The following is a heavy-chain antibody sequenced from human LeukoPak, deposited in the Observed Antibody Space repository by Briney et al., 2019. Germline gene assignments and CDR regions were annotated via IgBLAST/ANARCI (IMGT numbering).Heavy chain of an antibody. V-gene: IGHV4-59*01. CDR1: GGSISSYY. CDR3: ARGGYYGSGNDFRFDP. D-gene: IGHD3-10*01. Sequence: SETLSLTCTVSGGSISSYYWSWIRQPPGKGLEWIGYIYYSGSTNFKPSLKSRVTISVDTSKNQFSLKLSSVTAADTAVYYCARGGYYGSGNDFRFDPWGQGTLVTVSS. J-gene: IGHJ5*02. CDR2: IYYSGST.